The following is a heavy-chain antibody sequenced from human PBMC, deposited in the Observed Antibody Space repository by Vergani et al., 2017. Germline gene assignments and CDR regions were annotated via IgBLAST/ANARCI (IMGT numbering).Heavy chain of an antibody. Sequence: EVQLVESGGGLVQPGRSLRLSCTASGFTFGDYAMSWFRQAPGKGLEWVGFIRSKAYGGTTEYAASVKGRFTISRDDSKSIAYLQMNSLKTEDTAVYYCTSFRRIAALVDLDYWGQGTLVTVSS. CDR2: IRSKAYGGTT. D-gene: IGHD6-6*01. CDR3: TSFRRIAALVDLDY. CDR1: GFTFGDYA. V-gene: IGHV3-49*03. J-gene: IGHJ4*02.